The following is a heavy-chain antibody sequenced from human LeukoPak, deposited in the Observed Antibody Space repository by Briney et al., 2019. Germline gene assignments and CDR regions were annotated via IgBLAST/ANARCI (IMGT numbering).Heavy chain of an antibody. Sequence: ASVKVSFKASGYTFTSYYMHWVRQAPGQGLEWMGIINPSGGSTSYAQKFQGRVTMTRDTSTSTVYMELSSLRSEDTAVYYCAREKEGDVDTAMVFDYWGQGPLVTVSS. V-gene: IGHV1-46*01. CDR3: AREKEGDVDTAMVFDY. CDR2: INPSGGST. D-gene: IGHD5-18*01. CDR1: GYTFTSYY. J-gene: IGHJ4*02.